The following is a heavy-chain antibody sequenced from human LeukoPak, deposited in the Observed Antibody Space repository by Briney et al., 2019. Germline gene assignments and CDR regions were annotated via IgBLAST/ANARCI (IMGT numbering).Heavy chain of an antibody. V-gene: IGHV1-8*01. D-gene: IGHD1-1*01. CDR1: GYTFTSYD. J-gene: IGHJ4*02. CDR3: ARELAADFHFDY. Sequence: ASVKVSRKASGYTFTSYDINWVRQATGQGLEWMGWMNPNSGNTGYAQKFQGRVTMTRNTSISTAYMELSSLRSEDTAVYYCARELAADFHFDYWGQGTLVTVSS. CDR2: MNPNSGNT.